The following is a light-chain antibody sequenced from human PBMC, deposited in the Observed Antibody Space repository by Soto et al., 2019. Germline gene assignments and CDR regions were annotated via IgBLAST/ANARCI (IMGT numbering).Light chain of an antibody. CDR1: QSVSSN. Sequence: EIVMTQSPATLSVSPGERATLSCRASQSVSSNLAWYQQKPGQAPRLLIYGASTRATGIPPGFSGSGSGTDFTPTISSLQSEDFAVYYCQQYNNWPPYTFGQGTKLEIK. CDR2: GAS. V-gene: IGKV3-15*01. CDR3: QQYNNWPPYT. J-gene: IGKJ2*01.